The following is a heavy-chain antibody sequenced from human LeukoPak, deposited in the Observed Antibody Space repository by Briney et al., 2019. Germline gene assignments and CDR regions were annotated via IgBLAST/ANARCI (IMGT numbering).Heavy chain of an antibody. D-gene: IGHD5-18*01. Sequence: TGGSLRLSCAASGFTFSSYAMSWVRQAPGKGLEWVSAISGSGGSTYYADSVKGRFTIFRDNSKNTLYLQMNSLRAEDTAVYYCAKSSGYSYGRGYDAFDIWGQGTMVTVSS. J-gene: IGHJ3*02. CDR3: AKSSGYSYGRGYDAFDI. CDR2: ISGSGGST. V-gene: IGHV3-23*01. CDR1: GFTFSSYA.